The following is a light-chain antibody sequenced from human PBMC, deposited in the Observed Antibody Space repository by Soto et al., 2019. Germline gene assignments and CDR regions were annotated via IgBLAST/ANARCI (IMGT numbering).Light chain of an antibody. Sequence: QSVLTQRASVSGSPGQPITISCTGTRSDVGGYNYVSWYQQHPGKAPKLMIYDVSNRPSGVSNRFSGSKSGNTASLTISGLQAEDEADYYCSSYTSSSTYVFGTGTKVTVL. CDR1: RSDVGGYNY. CDR3: SSYTSSSTYV. V-gene: IGLV2-14*01. CDR2: DVS. J-gene: IGLJ1*01.